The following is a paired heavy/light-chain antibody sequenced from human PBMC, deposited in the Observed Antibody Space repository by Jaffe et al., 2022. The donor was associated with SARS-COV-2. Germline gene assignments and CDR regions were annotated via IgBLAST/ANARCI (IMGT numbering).Light chain of an antibody. CDR2: EVS. J-gene: IGLJ1*01. CDR1: SSDVGGYSY. CDR3: SSYSGSSNFYV. Sequence: QSALTQPPSASGSPGQSVTISCTGTSSDVGGYSYVSWYQHHPGKAPKLMIYEVSKRPSGVPDRFSGSKSGNTASLTVSGLQAEDEADYYCSSYSGSSNFYVFGTGTKVTVL. V-gene: IGLV2-8*01.
Heavy chain of an antibody. D-gene: IGHD2-15*01. CDR2: INKKTDGGTT. V-gene: IGHV3-15*01. J-gene: IGHJ4*02. Sequence: EVQLVESGGGLVQPGGSLRLSCAASGFTFNNAWMSWVRQAPGKGLEWVGRINKKTDGGTTEYAAPVKGRFTISRDDSKNTLYLQMNSLKTDDTGVYYCTTIRTAAADCWGQGTLVTVSS. CDR3: TTIRTAAADC. CDR1: GFTFNNAW.